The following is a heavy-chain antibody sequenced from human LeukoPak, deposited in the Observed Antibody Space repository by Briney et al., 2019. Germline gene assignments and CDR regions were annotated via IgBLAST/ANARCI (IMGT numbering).Heavy chain of an antibody. CDR2: ITSNGGMT. CDR1: GFTFNSYA. V-gene: IGHV3-64*01. CDR3: ARADSSGYYYA. Sequence: GGSLRLSCAASGFTFNSYAMHWVRQAPGKGLEYVSAITSNGGMTYCANSVKGRFAISRDNSKNTLYLQMGSLRADDMAVYYCARADSSGYYYAWGQGTLVTVSS. D-gene: IGHD3-22*01. J-gene: IGHJ5*02.